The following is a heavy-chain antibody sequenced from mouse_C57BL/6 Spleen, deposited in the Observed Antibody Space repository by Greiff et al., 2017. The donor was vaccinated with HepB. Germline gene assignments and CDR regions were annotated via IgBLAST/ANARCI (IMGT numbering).Heavy chain of an antibody. CDR3: ARSSYYGNYGGYAMDY. V-gene: IGHV7-3*01. Sequence: EVKVVESGGGLVQPGGSLSLSCAASGFTFTDYYMSWVRQPPGKALEWLGFIRNKANGYTTEYSASVKGRFTISRDNSQSILYLQMNALRAEDSATYYCARSSYYGNYGGYAMDYWGQGTSVTVSS. CDR2: IRNKANGYTT. D-gene: IGHD2-10*01. CDR1: GFTFTDYY. J-gene: IGHJ4*01.